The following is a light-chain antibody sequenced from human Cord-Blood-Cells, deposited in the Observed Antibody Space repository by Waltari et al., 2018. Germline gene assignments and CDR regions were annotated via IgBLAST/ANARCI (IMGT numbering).Light chain of an antibody. Sequence: DIVMTQSSATLSVSPGERATLSCRSSQSVSSNLAWYQQKPRQAPRLLIYGASTTATGVPARFCGSSAGTEFTLTISSLQSEDFAVYYCQQYNNWPPITFGQGTRLEIK. CDR1: QSVSSN. V-gene: IGKV3-15*01. CDR2: GAS. J-gene: IGKJ5*01. CDR3: QQYNNWPPIT.